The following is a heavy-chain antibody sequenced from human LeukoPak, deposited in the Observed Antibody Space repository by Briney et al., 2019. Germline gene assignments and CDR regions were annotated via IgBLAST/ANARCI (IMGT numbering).Heavy chain of an antibody. J-gene: IGHJ4*02. V-gene: IGHV4-59*01. CDR1: GGSISSYY. CDR2: IFYSGST. CDR3: ARALYYYDSSGPLPLK. D-gene: IGHD3-22*01. Sequence: PSETLSLTCTVSGGSISSYYWSWIRHPPGKGLEGIGYIFYSGSTNYNPSLKGRVTISVDTSKNQFSLNLSSVTAADTAVYYCARALYYYDSSGPLPLKWGQGTLVTVSS.